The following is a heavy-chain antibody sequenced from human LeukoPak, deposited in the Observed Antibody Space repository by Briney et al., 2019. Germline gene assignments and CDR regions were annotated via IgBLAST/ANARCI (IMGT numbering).Heavy chain of an antibody. Sequence: SQTLSLTCAISGDSVSSNSAAWNWIRQPPSRGLESLVRTYYRSKWYNDYAVSVKSRITINPDTSKNQFSLQLNSVTPEDTAVYYCARAGYSSSWYVCDYWGQGTLVTVSS. CDR1: GDSVSSNSAA. J-gene: IGHJ4*02. V-gene: IGHV6-1*01. D-gene: IGHD6-13*01. CDR2: TYYRSKWYN. CDR3: ARAGYSSSWYVCDY.